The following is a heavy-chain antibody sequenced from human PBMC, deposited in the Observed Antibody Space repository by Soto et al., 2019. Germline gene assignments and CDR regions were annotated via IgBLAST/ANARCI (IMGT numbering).Heavy chain of an antibody. V-gene: IGHV1-46*01. CDR1: GYTFTAHN. J-gene: IGHJ3*02. D-gene: IGHD3-10*01. CDR3: ARDQRYYGSGTRDVFDI. CDR2: LNPSDATT. Sequence: QEQLVQSGAEVKRPGASVKISCRACGYTFTAHNIHRMRQTPREGLEWMGILNPSDATTGHAQKFQGRVTMTMDTSTSTVYMELSSLTSEDTTIYYCARDQRYYGSGTRDVFDIWGQGTVVTVSS.